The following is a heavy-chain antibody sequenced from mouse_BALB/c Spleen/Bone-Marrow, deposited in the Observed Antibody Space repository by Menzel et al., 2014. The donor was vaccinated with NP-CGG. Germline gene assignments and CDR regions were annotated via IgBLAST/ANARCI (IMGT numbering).Heavy chain of an antibody. V-gene: IGHV6-6*02. CDR3: TRTGTGYFDY. J-gene: IGHJ2*01. Sequence: VQRVESGGGLVQPGGSMKLSCVASGFTFSSYWMNWVRQSPEKGLEWVAEIRLKSNNYATHYAESVKGRFTISRDDSKSSVYLQMNNLRAEDTGIYYCTRTGTGYFDYWGQGTTLTVSS. CDR1: GFTFSSYW. CDR2: IRLKSNNYAT. D-gene: IGHD4-1*01.